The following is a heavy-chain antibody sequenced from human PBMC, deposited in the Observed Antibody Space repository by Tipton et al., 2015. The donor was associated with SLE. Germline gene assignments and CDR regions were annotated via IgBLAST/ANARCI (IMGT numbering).Heavy chain of an antibody. CDR2: IGGSGPYI. V-gene: IGHV3-11*04. J-gene: IGHJ5*02. CDR1: GFSFSDSY. D-gene: IGHD1-26*01. Sequence: SLRLSRAASGFSFSDSYMTWIRQAPGKGLEWVSYIGGSGPYINYADSVKGRFTISRDNAKNSLYLQMNSLRDEDTAVYYCARDWVVGATLDRFDPWGQGTLVTVSS. CDR3: ARDWVVGATLDRFDP.